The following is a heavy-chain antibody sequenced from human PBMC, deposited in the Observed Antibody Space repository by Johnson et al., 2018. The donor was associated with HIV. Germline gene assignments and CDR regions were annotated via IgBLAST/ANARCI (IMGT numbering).Heavy chain of an antibody. CDR2: ISNDGNNK. D-gene: IGHD7-27*01. Sequence: QVQLVESGGGLVQPGGSLRLSCAASGLTFSDYDMSWIRQAPGKGLEWVALISNDGNNKYHADSVKGRFTISRDNSKNTLFLQMNSLTADDTAIYYCVRSPNWALGDIWGQGTMATVSS. CDR1: GLTFSDYD. V-gene: IGHV3-30*03. J-gene: IGHJ3*02. CDR3: VRSPNWALGDI.